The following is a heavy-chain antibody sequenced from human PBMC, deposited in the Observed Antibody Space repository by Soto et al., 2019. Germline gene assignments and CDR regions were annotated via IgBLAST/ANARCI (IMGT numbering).Heavy chain of an antibody. D-gene: IGHD2-2*01. Sequence: AAVKVSCKASGGTFSSYAISWVRQAPGQGLEWMGGIIPIFGTANYAQKFQGRVTITADESTSTAYMELSSLRSEDTAVYYCARGGPLGGGVVVPAAMWSDYGMDVRGQGTTVTVSS. CDR3: ARGGPLGGGVVVPAAMWSDYGMDV. CDR2: IIPIFGTA. V-gene: IGHV1-69*13. CDR1: GGTFSSYA. J-gene: IGHJ6*02.